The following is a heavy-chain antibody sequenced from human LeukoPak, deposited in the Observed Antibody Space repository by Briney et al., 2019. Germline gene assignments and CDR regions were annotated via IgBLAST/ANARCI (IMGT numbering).Heavy chain of an antibody. J-gene: IGHJ4*02. D-gene: IGHD7-27*01. CDR3: TKTGGPCD. V-gene: IGHV3-53*01. Sequence: GGSLRLSCAASGFSVSTSFMSWVRQAPGKGLEWVSVIYNDGTTYYADSVKGRFTIYKDNPENTLYLQMNTLRAEDTAVYYCTKTGGPCDWGQGTLVTVSS. CDR1: GFSVSTSF. CDR2: IYNDGTT.